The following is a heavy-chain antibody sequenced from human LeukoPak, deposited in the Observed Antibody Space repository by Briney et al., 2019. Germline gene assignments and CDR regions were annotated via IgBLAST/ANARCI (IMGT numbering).Heavy chain of an antibody. J-gene: IGHJ1*01. CDR2: IYSGGNT. Sequence: GGSLRLSCAASGFTVSSHYMSWVRQAPGKGLEWGSVIYSGGNTYYADSVKGRFTISRDNSKNTLYLQMNSMRAEDTAGYYCARDPRWRRMAAPYFQQWGRDTRVPLSS. V-gene: IGHV3-66*01. CDR3: ARDPRWRRMAAPYFQQ. CDR1: GFTVSSHY. D-gene: IGHD6-13*01.